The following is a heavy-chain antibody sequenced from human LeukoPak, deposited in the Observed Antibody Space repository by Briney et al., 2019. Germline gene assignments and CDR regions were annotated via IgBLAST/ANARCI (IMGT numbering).Heavy chain of an antibody. V-gene: IGHV4-30-2*01. CDR2: IYHSGST. Sequence: SQTLSLTCTVSGGSISSGGYYWSWIRQPPGKGLEWIGYIYHSGSTNYNPSLKSRVTISVDKSKNQFSLKLSSVTAADTAVYYCARDHDSSSWLRGWFDPWGQGTLVTVSS. J-gene: IGHJ5*02. CDR3: ARDHDSSSWLRGWFDP. D-gene: IGHD6-13*01. CDR1: GGSISSGGYY.